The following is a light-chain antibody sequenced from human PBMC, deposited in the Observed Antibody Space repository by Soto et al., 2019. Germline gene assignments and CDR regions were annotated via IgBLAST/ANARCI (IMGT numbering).Light chain of an antibody. CDR1: QGISTD. CDR3: RTYNGAPGR. V-gene: IGKV1-27*01. Sequence: DIQMTQSPSSLSASVGDRVTITCRASQGISTDLAWYQQKPGKVPQLLIYGASTLHSGVPSRFSGDASGTDNAFTIVSLQAEDEARYYCRTYNGAPGRFGQGTKGEIK. J-gene: IGKJ1*01. CDR2: GAS.